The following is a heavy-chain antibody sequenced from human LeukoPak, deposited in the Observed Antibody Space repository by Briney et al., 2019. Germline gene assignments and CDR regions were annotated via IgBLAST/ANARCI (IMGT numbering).Heavy chain of an antibody. J-gene: IGHJ4*02. V-gene: IGHV4-4*02. Sequence: SETLSLTCAVSGGSISSSNWWSWVRQPPGKGLEWIGEIYHSGSTNYNPSLKSRVTISVDKSKNQFSLKLSSVTAADTAVHYCARDRRYCDSSGYIRGFDYWGQGTLVTVSS. CDR2: IYHSGST. CDR3: ARDRRYCDSSGYIRGFDY. D-gene: IGHD3-22*01. CDR1: GGSISSSNW.